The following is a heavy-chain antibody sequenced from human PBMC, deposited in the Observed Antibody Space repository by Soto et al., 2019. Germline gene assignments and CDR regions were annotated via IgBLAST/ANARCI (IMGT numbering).Heavy chain of an antibody. V-gene: IGHV3-30-3*01. CDR3: ARDKGGWFGEDDAFDI. CDR2: ISYDGSNK. D-gene: IGHD3-10*01. J-gene: IGHJ3*02. Sequence: GGSLRLSCAASGFTFSSYAMHWVRQAPGKGLEWVAVISYDGSNKYYADSVKGRFTISRDNSKNTLYLQMNSLRAEDTAVYYCARDKGGWFGEDDAFDIWGQGTMVTVSS. CDR1: GFTFSSYA.